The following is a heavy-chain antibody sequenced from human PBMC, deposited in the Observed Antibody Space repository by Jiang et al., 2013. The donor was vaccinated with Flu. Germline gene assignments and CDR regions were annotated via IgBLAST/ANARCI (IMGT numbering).Heavy chain of an antibody. CDR1: GFTFSSHS. CDR3: ASERQDSGWFGY. J-gene: IGHJ4*02. Sequence: VQLLESGGGLVKPGGSLRLSCAASGFTFSSHSMNWVRQAPGKGLEWVSYITGSSSIISYADSVRGRFTISRDNAKNSLYLQMNSLRDEDTAVYYCASERQDSGWFGYWGQGTLVTVSS. V-gene: IGHV3-48*02. CDR2: ITGSSSII. D-gene: IGHD6-19*01.